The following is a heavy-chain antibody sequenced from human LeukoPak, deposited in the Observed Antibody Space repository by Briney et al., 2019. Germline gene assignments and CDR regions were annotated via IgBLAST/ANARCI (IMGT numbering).Heavy chain of an antibody. CDR3: ARDRDYYYGSGSYFYY. Sequence: SVKVSCKASGGTFSSYALNWVRQAPGQGLEWMGEIIPMYDKTNYAQKFHGRVTVTADKSTSTAYMELTSLRSDDTAVYYCARDRDYYYGSGSYFYYWGQGTPVTVSS. CDR1: GGTFSSYA. D-gene: IGHD3-10*01. CDR2: IIPMYDKT. J-gene: IGHJ4*02. V-gene: IGHV1-69*06.